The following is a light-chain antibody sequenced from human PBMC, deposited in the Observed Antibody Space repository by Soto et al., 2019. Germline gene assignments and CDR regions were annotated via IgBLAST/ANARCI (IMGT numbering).Light chain of an antibody. Sequence: QSALTQPASVSGSPGQSITISCTGTSSDVGGYNYVSWYQQHPDKAPKLMIYDVSNRPSGASNRFSGSKSGNTASLTISGLQAEDEADYYCSSYTSASTLLYLFGTGTKLTV. V-gene: IGLV2-14*01. CDR2: DVS. CDR3: SSYTSASTLLYL. J-gene: IGLJ1*01. CDR1: SSDVGGYNY.